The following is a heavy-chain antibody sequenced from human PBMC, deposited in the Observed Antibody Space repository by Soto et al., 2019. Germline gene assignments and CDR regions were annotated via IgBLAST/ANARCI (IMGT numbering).Heavy chain of an antibody. V-gene: IGHV3-23*01. Sequence: PGGSLRLSCAASGFTFDDYAMHWVRQAPGKGLEWVSAISGSGGSTYYADSVKGRFTISRDNSKNTLYLQMNSLRAEDTAVYYCAKTLGRGYDILTGYYTREYYFDYWGQGTLVTVSS. CDR3: AKTLGRGYDILTGYYTREYYFDY. CDR2: ISGSGGST. CDR1: GFTFDDYA. D-gene: IGHD3-9*01. J-gene: IGHJ4*02.